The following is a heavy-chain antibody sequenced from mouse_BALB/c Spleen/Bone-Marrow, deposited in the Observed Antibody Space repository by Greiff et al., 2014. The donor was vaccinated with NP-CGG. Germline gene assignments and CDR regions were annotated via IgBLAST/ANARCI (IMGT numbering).Heavy chain of an antibody. V-gene: IGHV2-2*02. CDR3: ARNHRGYYFDY. CDR1: GFSLTTYG. D-gene: IGHD3-1*01. CDR2: IWTGGST. Sequence: VQLQQSGPGLVQPSQSLSITCTVSGFSLTTYGVHWVRQSPGKGLEWLGVIWTGGSTDYNAAFISRLSISKDKSKSQVFFEMNSLQANDTAIYYCARNHRGYYFDYWGQGTTLTVSS. J-gene: IGHJ2*01.